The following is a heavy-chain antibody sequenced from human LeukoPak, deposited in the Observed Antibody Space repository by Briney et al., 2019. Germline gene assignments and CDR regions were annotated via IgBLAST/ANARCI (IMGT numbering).Heavy chain of an antibody. CDR3: ARDRGWAGYSYGFYY. Sequence: ASVKVSCKASGYTFTTYAINWVRQAPGQGLEWMGWINTNTGNPTYAQGFTGRFVFSLDTSVNTAYLQISSLKAEDTAVYYCARDRGWAGYSYGFYYWGQGTLVTVSS. CDR1: GYTFTTYA. V-gene: IGHV7-4-1*02. CDR2: INTNTGNP. D-gene: IGHD5-18*01. J-gene: IGHJ4*02.